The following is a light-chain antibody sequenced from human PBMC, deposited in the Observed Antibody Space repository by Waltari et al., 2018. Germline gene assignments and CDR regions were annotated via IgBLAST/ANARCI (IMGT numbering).Light chain of an antibody. CDR3: QTGGHGTWV. Sequence: QLVLTQSPSASASLGASVKPTSPLSSGHSTNIIACLQQQPEKGPRYLMNVNSDGSHNKGVGIPDRFSGSSSGAERYLTISSLQSEDEADYYCQTGGHGTWVFGGGTRLTVL. CDR1: SGHSTNI. CDR2: VNSDGSH. J-gene: IGLJ3*02. V-gene: IGLV4-69*01.